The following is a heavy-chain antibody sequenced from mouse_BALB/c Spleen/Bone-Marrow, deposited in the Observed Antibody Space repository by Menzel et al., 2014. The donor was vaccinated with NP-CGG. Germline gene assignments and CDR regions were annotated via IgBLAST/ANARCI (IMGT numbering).Heavy chain of an antibody. CDR3: ARDCIDTYAIDY. V-gene: IGHV1S81*02. J-gene: IGHJ4*01. Sequence: VQLQEPGAELVKPGASVKMSCMASGYTFTNYWIDWVKQRPGQGPEWIGEIKPRNGSTNYNERFKSKATLTEDKSSSTAYMQLSSLTSEDSAVYYCARDCIDTYAIDYWGQGTSLTVSS. CDR2: IKPRNGST. CDR1: GYTFTNYW.